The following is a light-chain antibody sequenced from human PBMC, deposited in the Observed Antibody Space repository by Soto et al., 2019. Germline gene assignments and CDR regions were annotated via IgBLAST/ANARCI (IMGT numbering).Light chain of an antibody. CDR3: ASYGGSDAMI. J-gene: IGLJ2*01. CDR1: SSDVGGYDR. V-gene: IGLV2-8*01. CDR2: GVT. Sequence: QSALTQPPSASGSPGQSVTISCTGTSSDVGGYDRVSWFQQHPGKAPKLIISGVTDRISGVPYRFSGSKSGNTASLTVSGLQAEDEADYYCASYGGSDAMIFGGGTKLTVL.